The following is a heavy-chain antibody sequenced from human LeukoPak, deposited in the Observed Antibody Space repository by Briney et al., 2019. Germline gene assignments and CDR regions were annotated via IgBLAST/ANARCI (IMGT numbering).Heavy chain of an antibody. CDR3: ARDHPTVTDAFDI. CDR2: ISKDGSNQ. V-gene: IGHV3-30*03. CDR1: GFTFSSYG. Sequence: PGGSLRLSCAASGFTFSSYGMHWVRQAPGKGLEWVAVISKDGSNQYYAGSVKGRFTISRDNSKNTLYLQMSSLRGDDTALYYCARDHPTVTDAFDIWGQGTMVTVFS. J-gene: IGHJ3*02. D-gene: IGHD4-17*01.